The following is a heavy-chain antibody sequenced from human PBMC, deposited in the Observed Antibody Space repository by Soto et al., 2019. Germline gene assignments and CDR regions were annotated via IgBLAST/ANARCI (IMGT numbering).Heavy chain of an antibody. D-gene: IGHD1-1*01. V-gene: IGHV3-23*01. CDR2: ISGSGDDT. Sequence: GGSHILSCVSSGLTFSNFAMAWVRQAPGEGLEWVSAISGSGDDTFYADSMKGRFTISRDNSKDTLYLQINSLRAEDTAVYYCANPIPKTGTTFGFWGQGTLVTVSS. J-gene: IGHJ4*02. CDR1: GLTFSNFA. CDR3: ANPIPKTGTTFGF.